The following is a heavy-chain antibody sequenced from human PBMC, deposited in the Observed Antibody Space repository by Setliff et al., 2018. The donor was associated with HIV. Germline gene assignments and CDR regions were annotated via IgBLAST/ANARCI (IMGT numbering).Heavy chain of an antibody. Sequence: ASVKVSCKASGYTFKTYGISWVRQAPGHGLEWMGMITPSDGNTNYEQKFQGRVTMTRDTSTTTVYMELSSLTSEDTAIYYCARDFGGRWTFDYWGQGTLVTVSS. CDR1: GYTFKTYG. V-gene: IGHV1-46*02. CDR3: ARDFGGRWTFDY. J-gene: IGHJ4*02. D-gene: IGHD3-10*01. CDR2: ITPSDGNT.